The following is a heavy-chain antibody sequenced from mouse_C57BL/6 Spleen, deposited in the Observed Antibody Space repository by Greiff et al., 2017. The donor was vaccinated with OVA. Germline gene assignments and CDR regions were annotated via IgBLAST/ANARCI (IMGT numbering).Heavy chain of an antibody. CDR3: ARRPITTMAMDY. V-gene: IGHV5-17*01. CDR1: GFTFSDYG. D-gene: IGHD1-2*01. J-gene: IGHJ4*01. CDR2: ISSGSSTI. Sequence: EVKLEESGGGLVKPGGSLKLSCAASGFTFSDYGMHWVRQAPEKGLEWVAYISSGSSTIYYADTVKGRFTISRDNAKNTLFLQMTSLRSEDTAMYYCARRPITTMAMDYWGQGTSVTVSS.